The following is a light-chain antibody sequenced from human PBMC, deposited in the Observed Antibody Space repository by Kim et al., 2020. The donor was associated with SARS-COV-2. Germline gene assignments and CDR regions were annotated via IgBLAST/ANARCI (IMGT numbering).Light chain of an antibody. J-gene: IGLJ1*01. CDR3: ISYVSRNNRV. CDR2: DVV. Sequence: QSALTQPASVSGSPGQSITISCTGTSSDVGDYDYVSWYRQYPGKAPTLIIYDVVNRPSGVSARLSGSKSGNTASLTISGLRAKDEADYYCISYVSRNNRVCGTGTKVTAL. CDR1: SSDVGDYDY. V-gene: IGLV2-14*03.